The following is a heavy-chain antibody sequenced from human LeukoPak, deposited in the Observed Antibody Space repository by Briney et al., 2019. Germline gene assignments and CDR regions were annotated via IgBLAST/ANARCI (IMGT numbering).Heavy chain of an antibody. V-gene: IGHV3-74*01. CDR2: INTDGTDT. D-gene: IGHD2-2*01. CDR3: ARDLEWDIVVVPAAIAY. CDR1: GFNFSHYW. Sequence: GGSLRLSCAASGFNFSHYWMHWVRQAPGKGLVWVSRINTDGTDTRYADSVKGRFTISRDNAKNSLYLQMNSLRAEDTAVYYCARDLEWDIVVVPAAIAYWGQGTLVTVSS. J-gene: IGHJ4*02.